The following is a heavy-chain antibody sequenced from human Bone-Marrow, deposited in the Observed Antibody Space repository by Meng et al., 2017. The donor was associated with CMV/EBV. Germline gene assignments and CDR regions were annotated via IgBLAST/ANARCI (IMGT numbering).Heavy chain of an antibody. J-gene: IGHJ4*02. V-gene: IGHV4-34*01. Sequence: GSRRLSWAVYGGSSSGYYWSWIRQPPGKGLEWIGEINHSGSTNYNPSLKSRVTISVDTSTNQFALKLSSVTAAGTAVYYCAKDRGLYYDFWSGYWRYFDYWGQGTLVTVSS. CDR1: GGSSSGYY. D-gene: IGHD3-3*01. CDR3: AKDRGLYYDFWSGYWRYFDY. CDR2: INHSGST.